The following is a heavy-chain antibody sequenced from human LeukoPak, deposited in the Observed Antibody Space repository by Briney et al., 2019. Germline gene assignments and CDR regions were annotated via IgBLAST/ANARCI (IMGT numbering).Heavy chain of an antibody. CDR2: IDHSGST. J-gene: IGHJ3*02. CDR3: ARHRWSAFGVVTFHAFDI. CDR1: GGSISSGGYY. V-gene: IGHV4-30-2*01. Sequence: PSETLSLTCTVSGGSISSGGYYWSWIRQPPGKGLEWIGYIDHSGSTYYNPSLKSRVTISVDTSKNQFSLKLSSVTAADTAVYYCARHRWSAFGVVTFHAFDIWGQGTMVTVSS. D-gene: IGHD3-3*01.